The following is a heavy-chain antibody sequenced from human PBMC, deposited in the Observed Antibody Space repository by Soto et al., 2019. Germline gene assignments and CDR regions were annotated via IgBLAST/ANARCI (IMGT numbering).Heavy chain of an antibody. CDR1: GYTFTSYG. CDR2: ISAYNGNT. J-gene: IGHJ6*03. CDR3: AGVAPSSAGGYYYYYYYMDV. V-gene: IGHV1-18*01. Sequence: ASVKVSCKASGYTFTSYGISWVRQAPGQGLEWMGWISAYNGNTNYAQKLQGRVTMTTDTSTSTAYMELRSLRSDDTAVDYYAGVAPSSAGGYYYYYYYMDVWGKGTTVTVSS.